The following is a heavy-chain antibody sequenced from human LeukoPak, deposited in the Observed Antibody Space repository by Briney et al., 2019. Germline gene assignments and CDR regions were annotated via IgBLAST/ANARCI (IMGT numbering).Heavy chain of an antibody. V-gene: IGHV4-59*01. J-gene: IGHJ6*03. CDR1: GGSMSSYY. CDR3: ARVPGYCSGGGCYSEDYYYMDV. CDR2: IYYSGST. Sequence: SETLSLTCTVSGGSMSSYYWSWLRQPPGKGLEWIGYIYYSGSTNYNPSLKSRVTISVDTSRNQFSLKLSSVTAADTAVYFCARVPGYCSGGGCYSEDYYYMDVWGKGTTVTVSS. D-gene: IGHD2-15*01.